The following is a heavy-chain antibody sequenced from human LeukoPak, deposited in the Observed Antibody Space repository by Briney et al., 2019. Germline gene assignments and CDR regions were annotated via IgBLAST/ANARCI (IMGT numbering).Heavy chain of an antibody. CDR1: GFTFSSYA. D-gene: IGHD3-3*01. V-gene: IGHV3-23*01. CDR2: ISGSGGST. J-gene: IGHJ4*02. Sequence: GGSLRLSCAASGFTFSSYAMSWVRQAPGKGLEWVSAISGSGGSTYYADSVKGRFTISRDNSRNTLYLQMNGLRAEDTAVYYCAKCDTIFGVVTFWYWGQGTLVTVSS. CDR3: AKCDTIFGVVTFWY.